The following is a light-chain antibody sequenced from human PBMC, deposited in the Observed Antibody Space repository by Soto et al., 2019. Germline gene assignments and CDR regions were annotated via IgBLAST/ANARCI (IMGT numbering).Light chain of an antibody. CDR3: QHCHHYWT. Sequence: FRASENINRLLAWYQQKPGKAPELLIYDASNLESGVPSRFSGSGSGTTFNLSILSLQPDDLATSNCQHCHHYWTIGQGTRLE. V-gene: IGKV1-5*01. CDR1: ENINRL. J-gene: IGKJ5*01. CDR2: DAS.